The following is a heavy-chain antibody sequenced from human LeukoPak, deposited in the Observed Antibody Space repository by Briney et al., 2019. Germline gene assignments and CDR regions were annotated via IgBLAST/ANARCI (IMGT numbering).Heavy chain of an antibody. Sequence: GGSLRLSCAASGFTFNSYSMNWVRQAPGKGLEWVSSISSSSSYIYYADSMKGRFTISRDNAKNSLYLQMNSLRAEDTAVYYCARDPSYGYCTNGVCYHFDYWGQGTLVTVSS. CDR3: ARDPSYGYCTNGVCYHFDY. D-gene: IGHD2-8*01. CDR1: GFTFNSYS. V-gene: IGHV3-21*01. CDR2: ISSSSSYI. J-gene: IGHJ4*02.